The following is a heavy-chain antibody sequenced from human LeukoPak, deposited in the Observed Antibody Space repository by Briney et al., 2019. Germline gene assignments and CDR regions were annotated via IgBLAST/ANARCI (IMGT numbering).Heavy chain of an antibody. J-gene: IGHJ4*02. Sequence: GWSLRLSCAACGFTFSTYAMHWLRQAPGQGLEWVTAISSYGRNKNYADFVQGPFTSSSDNSQNSLYLQMNSLRAEDTAVYYCAKGGHSYGYADYWGQGTLVAVSS. V-gene: IGHV3-30*18. D-gene: IGHD5-18*01. CDR1: GFTFSTYA. CDR3: AKGGHSYGYADY. CDR2: ISSYGRNK.